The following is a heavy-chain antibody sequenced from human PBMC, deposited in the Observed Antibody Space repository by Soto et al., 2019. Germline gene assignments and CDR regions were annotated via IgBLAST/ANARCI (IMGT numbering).Heavy chain of an antibody. CDR3: AKDSPSAPFDH. V-gene: IGHV3-30*18. J-gene: IGHJ4*02. CDR2: GSYDGSDK. CDR1: GFSFRSYA. Sequence: GGSLRLSCAASGFSFRSYAKHWVRQSQGTGLERVAVGSYDGSDKTNTDPVKGRFIITRDNVTNNHYLQMLSLRLEDTAVYHCAKDSPSAPFDHGGQGVLVTAPQ.